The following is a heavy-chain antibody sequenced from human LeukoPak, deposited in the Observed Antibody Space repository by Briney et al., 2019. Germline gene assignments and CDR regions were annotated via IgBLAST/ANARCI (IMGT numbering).Heavy chain of an antibody. V-gene: IGHV3-74*01. D-gene: IGHD6-13*01. CDR3: ARVSSSWNPFDY. J-gene: IGHJ4*02. Sequence: PGGSLRLSCAASGFTFSSYWMHWVRQAPGKGLVWVPRINSDGSSTNYADSVKGRFTISRDNAKNTLYLQMNSLRAEDTAVYYCARVSSSWNPFDYWGQGALVTVSS. CDR1: GFTFSSYW. CDR2: INSDGSST.